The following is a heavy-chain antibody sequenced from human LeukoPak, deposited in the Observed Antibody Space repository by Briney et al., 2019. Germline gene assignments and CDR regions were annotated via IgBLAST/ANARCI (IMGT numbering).Heavy chain of an antibody. D-gene: IGHD3-16*01. Sequence: PSQTLSLTCTVSGGSISSGSYYWSWIRQPAGKGLEWIGRIYTSGSTNYNPSLKSRVTISVDTSKNQFSLKLSSVTAADTAVYYCARDRRLAGEPYFDYWGQGTLVTVSS. V-gene: IGHV4-61*02. J-gene: IGHJ4*02. CDR1: GGSISSGSYY. CDR3: ARDRRLAGEPYFDY. CDR2: IYTSGST.